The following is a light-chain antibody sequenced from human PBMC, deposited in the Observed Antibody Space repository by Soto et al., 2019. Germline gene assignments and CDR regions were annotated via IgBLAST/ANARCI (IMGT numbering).Light chain of an antibody. V-gene: IGLV1-47*01. J-gene: IGLJ3*02. Sequence: QSVLTQPPSASGTPGQRVTISCSGSSSNIGSDYVYWYQQLPRAAPKLLIYRNTQRPSGVPDRFSGSKSGTSASLAISGLRSDDEADYYCAAWDDSLSGPVFGGGTKVTVL. CDR2: RNT. CDR3: AAWDDSLSGPV. CDR1: SSNIGSDY.